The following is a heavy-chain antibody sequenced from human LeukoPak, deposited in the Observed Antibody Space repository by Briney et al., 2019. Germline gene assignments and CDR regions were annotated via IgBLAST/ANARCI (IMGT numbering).Heavy chain of an antibody. Sequence: GGSLRLSCAASGFTFSSYSMNWVRQAPGKGLEWVSSISSSSSYIYYADSVKGRFTISRDNAKNSLYLQMNSLRAEDTAVYYCARDGLGSSPSGGNDYWGQGTLVTVSS. CDR2: ISSSSSYI. CDR3: ARDGLGSSPSGGNDY. CDR1: GFTFSSYS. V-gene: IGHV3-21*01. D-gene: IGHD6-6*01. J-gene: IGHJ4*02.